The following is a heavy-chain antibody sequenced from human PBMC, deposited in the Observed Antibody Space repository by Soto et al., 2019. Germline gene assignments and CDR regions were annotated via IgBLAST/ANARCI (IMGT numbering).Heavy chain of an antibody. D-gene: IGHD2-15*01. J-gene: IGHJ5*02. Sequence: PAWSLRLSCVASDFTLGNAWRNWDRQTPVKGLELVSTINTSGGSTYYADSVKGRFTISRDNSKNTLYLQMNSLRPEDTAVYYCAKFYGGKSAHTYTIDTWGQGTLVTVSS. CDR2: INTSGGST. CDR1: DFTLGNAW. V-gene: IGHV3-23*01. CDR3: AKFYGGKSAHTYTIDT.